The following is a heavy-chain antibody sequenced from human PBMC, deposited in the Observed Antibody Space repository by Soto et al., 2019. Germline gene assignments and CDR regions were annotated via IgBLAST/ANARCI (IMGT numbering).Heavy chain of an antibody. J-gene: IGHJ4*02. CDR1: GFTFSSYG. CDR3: AKRDYSSGWFGVGV. V-gene: IGHV3-30*18. Sequence: QAQLVESGGGVVQPGRSLRLSCAASGFTFSSYGMHWVRQAPGKGLEWVAVISYDGSNKYYEDSVKGRLTISRDNSKNTLYQQMNRLRAEDTAVYYCAKRDYSSGWFGVGVWGQGTLVTVFS. CDR2: ISYDGSNK. D-gene: IGHD6-19*01.